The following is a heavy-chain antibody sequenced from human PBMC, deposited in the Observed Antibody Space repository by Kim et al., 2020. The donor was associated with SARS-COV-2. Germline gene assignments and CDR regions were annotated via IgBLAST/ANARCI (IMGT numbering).Heavy chain of an antibody. CDR2: ISTYNDNT. CDR1: GYIFTTYG. CDR3: ARERGWDDDYDSGSYYYNWCDP. J-gene: IGHJ5*02. V-gene: IGHV1-18*01. D-gene: IGHD3-10*01. Sequence: ASVKVSCKASGYIFTTYGISWVRQAPGQGLEWMGWISTYNDNTNYAQKFQGRVTMTTDTSTTTAYMELRSLRSDDTAVYYCARERGWDDDYDSGSYYYNWCDPWGQGTLVTVSS.